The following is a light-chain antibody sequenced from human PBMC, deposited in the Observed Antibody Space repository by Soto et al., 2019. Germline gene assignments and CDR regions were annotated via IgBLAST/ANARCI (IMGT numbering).Light chain of an antibody. CDR1: QSISNW. J-gene: IGKJ5*01. CDR3: QHADSFPLIT. CDR2: HAS. Sequence: DIQMTQSPSTLSASVGDRVTITCRASQSISNWLAWYQQKPGTAPKVLIYHASNLQSGVPSRFSGSGSGTDFTLTISSLQPEDFATYYCQHADSFPLITFGQGTRLEIK. V-gene: IGKV1-5*01.